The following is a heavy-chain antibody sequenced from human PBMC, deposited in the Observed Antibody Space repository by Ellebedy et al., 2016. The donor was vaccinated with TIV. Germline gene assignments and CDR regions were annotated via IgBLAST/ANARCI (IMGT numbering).Heavy chain of an antibody. CDR3: ARDRMGSYEY. CDR1: GYIFTDHR. Sequence: AASVKVSCKASGYIFTDHRVDWARQAPGQGLEWMGWINPKTGDIHYVQRFQGRVTMTRDTSITTVYMELDRLTSDDTAVYYCARDRMGSYEYWGQGTWVTVSS. CDR2: INPKTGDI. D-gene: IGHD3-10*01. V-gene: IGHV1-2*02. J-gene: IGHJ4*02.